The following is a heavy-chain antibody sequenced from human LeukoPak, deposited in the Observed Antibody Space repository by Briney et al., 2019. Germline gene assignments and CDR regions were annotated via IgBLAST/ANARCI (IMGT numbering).Heavy chain of an antibody. Sequence: GGSLRLSCAASGFTFSSYAMSWVRQAPGKGLEWVSAISGSGGSTYYADSVKGRFTISRDNSKNTLYLQMNSLRYEDTAVYYCASRITMIVVVKEHYWGQGTLVTVSS. J-gene: IGHJ4*02. CDR1: GFTFSSYA. CDR2: ISGSGGST. D-gene: IGHD3-22*01. CDR3: ASRITMIVVVKEHY. V-gene: IGHV3-23*01.